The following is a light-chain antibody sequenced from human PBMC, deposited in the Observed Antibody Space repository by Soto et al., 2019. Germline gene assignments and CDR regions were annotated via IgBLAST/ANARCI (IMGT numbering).Light chain of an antibody. CDR3: CSYAGSHTWV. CDR1: SSDVGGYNS. V-gene: IGLV2-11*01. J-gene: IGLJ3*02. Sequence: QSALTQPRSVSGSPGQSVTISCTGTSSDVGGYNSVSWYQQHPSKAPRLMIYDVSKRPSGVPDRFFGSKSGSTASLTISGLQAEDEADYYCCSYAGSHTWVFGGGTKLTVL. CDR2: DVS.